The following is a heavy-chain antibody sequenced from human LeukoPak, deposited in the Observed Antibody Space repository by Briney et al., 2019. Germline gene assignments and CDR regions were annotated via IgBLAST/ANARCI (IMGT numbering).Heavy chain of an antibody. CDR2: IYTSGSI. Sequence: SETLSLTCPVSGCSIINYYWSWIRQPAAKELEWIGRIYTSGSIDHNPSLKSRVAMSVDSSKNQFSLRLTSVTAADTAVYYCAREHKDYDSSGYYYGYWGRGTLVTVSS. J-gene: IGHJ4*02. CDR1: GCSIINYY. CDR3: AREHKDYDSSGYYYGY. V-gene: IGHV4-4*07. D-gene: IGHD3-22*01.